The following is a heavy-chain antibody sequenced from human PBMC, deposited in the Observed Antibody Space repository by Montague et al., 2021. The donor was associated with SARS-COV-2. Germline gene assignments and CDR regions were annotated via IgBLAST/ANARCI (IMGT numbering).Heavy chain of an antibody. V-gene: IGHV3-33*01. Sequence: SLRLSCAASGFTFNNYGMHWVRQAPGKGLEWVAVIWYDVSNKNYSESLNVLFTISRDNSKSTLYVQMNSLRVEDTAVYYCARGPSQKTMNSRDVKIFGADQWGQGTPVTVST. CDR1: GFTFNNYG. D-gene: IGHD3-3*01. J-gene: IGHJ1*01. CDR3: ARGPSQKTMNSRDVKIFGADQ. CDR2: IWYDVSNK.